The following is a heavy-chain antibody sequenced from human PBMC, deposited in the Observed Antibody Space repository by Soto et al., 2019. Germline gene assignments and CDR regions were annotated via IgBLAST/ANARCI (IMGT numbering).Heavy chain of an antibody. D-gene: IGHD6-13*01. Sequence: GGSLRLSCAASGFTFSSYSMNWVRQAPGKGLEWVSYISSSSSTIYYADSVKGRFTISRDNAKNSLYLQMNSLRDEDTAVYYCARERGAAAGAYYYYYGMDVWGQGTTVTVSS. J-gene: IGHJ6*02. CDR2: ISSSSSTI. V-gene: IGHV3-48*02. CDR1: GFTFSSYS. CDR3: ARERGAAAGAYYYYYGMDV.